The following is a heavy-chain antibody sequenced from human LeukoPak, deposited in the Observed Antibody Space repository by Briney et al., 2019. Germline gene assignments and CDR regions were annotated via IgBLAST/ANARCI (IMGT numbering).Heavy chain of an antibody. D-gene: IGHD3-9*01. J-gene: IGHJ4*02. Sequence: PSETLSLTCTVSGYSISSGYYWGWIRQPPGKGLEWIGSIYYSGSTFYNSSLKSRVTISVDTSKNQFSLKLSSVTAADTAVYYCARGVDWLPVDYWGQGTLVTVSS. V-gene: IGHV4-38-2*02. CDR1: GYSISSGYY. CDR2: IYYSGST. CDR3: ARGVDWLPVDY.